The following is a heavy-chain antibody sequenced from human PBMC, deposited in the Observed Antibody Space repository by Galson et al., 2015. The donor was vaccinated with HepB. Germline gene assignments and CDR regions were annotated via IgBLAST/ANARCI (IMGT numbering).Heavy chain of an antibody. J-gene: IGHJ3*02. CDR3: ARPRNEAGEDASDI. V-gene: IGHV3-21*01. Sequence: SLRLSCAASGFTFSSYSMNWVRQAPGKGLEWVSSISSRSTYIYYADSVKGRFTISRDNAKNSLYLQINSLRVEDTAVYYCARPRNEAGEDASDIWGQGTMVTVSS. CDR2: ISSRSTYI. CDR1: GFTFSSYS. D-gene: IGHD7-27*01.